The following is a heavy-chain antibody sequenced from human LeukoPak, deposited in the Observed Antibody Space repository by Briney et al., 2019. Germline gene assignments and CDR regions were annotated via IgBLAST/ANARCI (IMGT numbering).Heavy chain of an antibody. Sequence: GGSLRLSCAASGFTFNNYGLHWVRQAPGKGLEWVTLISHDGNNEYYADSVKGRFATSRGDSKNTLYLQMNSLRAEDTAVYYCAKDPSLRVTLPVWGQGTLVTVSS. CDR3: AKDPSLRVTLPV. CDR2: ISHDGNNE. D-gene: IGHD2-21*02. CDR1: GFTFNNYG. V-gene: IGHV3-30*18. J-gene: IGHJ4*02.